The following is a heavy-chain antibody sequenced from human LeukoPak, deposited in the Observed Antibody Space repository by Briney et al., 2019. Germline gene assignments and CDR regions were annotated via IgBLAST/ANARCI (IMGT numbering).Heavy chain of an antibody. V-gene: IGHV5-51*01. D-gene: IGHD6-6*01. Sequence: GESLKISCKGSGYSFTSYWVGWVRQMPGKGLEWMGIIYPGDSDTRYSPSFQGQVTISADKSISTAYLQWSSLKASDTAMYYCARIEYSSSSYYYYYMDVWGKGTTVTVSS. CDR3: ARIEYSSSSYYYYYMDV. CDR1: GYSFTSYW. CDR2: IYPGDSDT. J-gene: IGHJ6*03.